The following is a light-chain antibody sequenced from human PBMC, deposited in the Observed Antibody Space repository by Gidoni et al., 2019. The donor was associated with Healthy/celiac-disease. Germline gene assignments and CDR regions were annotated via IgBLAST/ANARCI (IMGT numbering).Light chain of an antibody. J-gene: IGLJ3*02. Sequence: QLVLTQSPSASASLRASVKLTCTLSSGHSSYALAWHQQQPEKGPRYLMKLNSDGSHSKGDGIPDRFSGSSSGAERYLTISSLQSEDEADYYCQTWGTGIRVFGGGTKLTVL. CDR2: LNSDGSH. CDR3: QTWGTGIRV. V-gene: IGLV4-69*01. CDR1: SGHSSYA.